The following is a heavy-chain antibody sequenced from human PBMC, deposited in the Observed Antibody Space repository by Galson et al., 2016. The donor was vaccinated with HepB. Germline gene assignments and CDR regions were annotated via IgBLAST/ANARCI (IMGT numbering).Heavy chain of an antibody. V-gene: IGHV1-18*04. J-gene: IGHJ3*02. CDR2: ISAYHGNT. CDR3: ARGKYQLLINAFDI. CDR1: GYTFINYT. Sequence: SCKASGYTFINYTITWVRQAPGQGLEWMGWISAYHGNTNYAQKLQGRVTLTTDTSASTAYMELRSLRSDDTAIYYCARGKYQLLINAFDIWGQGTMVTVSS. D-gene: IGHD2-2*01.